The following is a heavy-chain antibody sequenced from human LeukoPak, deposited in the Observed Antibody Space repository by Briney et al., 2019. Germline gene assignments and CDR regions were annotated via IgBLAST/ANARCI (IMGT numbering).Heavy chain of an antibody. Sequence: GGSLRLSCAASGFTFSSYGMHWVRQAPGKGLEWVAFIRYDGSNKYYADSVKGRFTISRDNSKNTLYLQMNSLRAEDTAVYYCAKLIVVVPAATPDYWGQGTLVTVSS. V-gene: IGHV3-30*02. CDR1: GFTFSSYG. D-gene: IGHD2-2*01. CDR3: AKLIVVVPAATPDY. CDR2: IRYDGSNK. J-gene: IGHJ4*02.